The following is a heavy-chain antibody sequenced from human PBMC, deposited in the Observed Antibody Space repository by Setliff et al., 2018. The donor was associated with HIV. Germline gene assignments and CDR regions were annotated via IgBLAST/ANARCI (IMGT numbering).Heavy chain of an antibody. V-gene: IGHV3-21*01. CDR2: ISSSSSYI. J-gene: IGHJ4*02. CDR3: VRDTTSGWMLTN. D-gene: IGHD6-25*01. Sequence: GGSLRLSCAASGFSFSSLAMHWVRQAPGQGLEWVSSISSSSSYIYYADSVKGRFTISRDNARDSLYLQMNSLRVEDTAVYYCVRDTTSGWMLTNWGQGTLVTVSS. CDR1: GFSFSSLA.